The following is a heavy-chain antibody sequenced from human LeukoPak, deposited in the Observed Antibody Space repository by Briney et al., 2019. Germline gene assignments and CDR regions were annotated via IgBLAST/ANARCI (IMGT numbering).Heavy chain of an antibody. D-gene: IGHD2-2*02. J-gene: IGHJ6*03. Sequence: PAASVKVSCKASGYTFTGYYMYWVRQAPGQGLEWMGWTNPNSGGTNYAQKFQGRVTMTRDTSISTAYMELSRLRSDDTAVYYCARSPCGSTSCYIGYYYYYYMDVWGKGTTVTVSS. V-gene: IGHV1-2*02. CDR1: GYTFTGYY. CDR2: TNPNSGGT. CDR3: ARSPCGSTSCYIGYYYYYYMDV.